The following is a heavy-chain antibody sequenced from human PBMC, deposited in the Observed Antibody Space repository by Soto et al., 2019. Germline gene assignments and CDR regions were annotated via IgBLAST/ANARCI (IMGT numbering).Heavy chain of an antibody. J-gene: IGHJ4*02. Sequence: PGGSLRLSCAASGFTFDDYAMHWVRQAPGKGLEWVSGISWNSGSIGYADSVKGRFTISRDNAKNSLYLQMNSLRAEDTALYYCAKTVVVVAATYFDYWGQGTLVTVSS. V-gene: IGHV3-9*01. CDR1: GFTFDDYA. CDR3: AKTVVVVAATYFDY. D-gene: IGHD2-15*01. CDR2: ISWNSGSI.